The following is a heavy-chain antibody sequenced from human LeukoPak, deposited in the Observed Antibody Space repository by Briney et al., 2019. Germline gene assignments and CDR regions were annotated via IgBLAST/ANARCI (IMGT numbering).Heavy chain of an antibody. D-gene: IGHD3-3*01. CDR1: GGSIRSSYYY. Sequence: SETLSLTCTVSGGSIRSSYYYWGWIRQPPGKGLEWIGSIYDSGSTYYNPSLKSRVTISVDTSKNQFSLKLSSVTAADTAVYYCARDTSGYKGPHFDYWGQGTLVTVSS. V-gene: IGHV4-39*07. CDR2: IYDSGST. J-gene: IGHJ4*02. CDR3: ARDTSGYKGPHFDY.